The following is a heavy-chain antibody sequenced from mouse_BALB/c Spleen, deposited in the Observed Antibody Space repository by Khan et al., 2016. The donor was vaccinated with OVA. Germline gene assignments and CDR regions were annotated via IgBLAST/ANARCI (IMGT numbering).Heavy chain of an antibody. CDR3: ARADYGNYREAMDY. CDR1: GFSLNGYG. CDR2: IWGDGST. V-gene: IGHV2-6-7*01. J-gene: IGHJ4*01. Sequence: VQLQESGPGLVAPSQSLSITCTVSGFSLNGYGVNWVRQPPGKGLEWLGMIWGDGSTDYNSALKSRLSLSKDKSKSQVFLIMNSLQTDDTAMYYGARADYGNYREAMDYWGQGTSVTVSS. D-gene: IGHD2-1*01.